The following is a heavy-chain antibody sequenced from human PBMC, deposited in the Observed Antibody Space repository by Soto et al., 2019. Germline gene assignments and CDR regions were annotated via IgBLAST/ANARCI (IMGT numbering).Heavy chain of an antibody. V-gene: IGHV3-33*01. D-gene: IGHD2-15*01. CDR2: IWYDGSNK. J-gene: IGHJ6*03. Sequence: GGSLRLSCAASGFTFSSYGMHWVRQAPGKGLEWVAVIWYDGSNKYYADSVKGRFTISRDNSKNTLYLQMNSLRAEDTAVYYCARDSGYCSCGSCYRDYYYYYMDVWGKGTTVTVSS. CDR1: GFTFSSYG. CDR3: ARDSGYCSCGSCYRDYYYYYMDV.